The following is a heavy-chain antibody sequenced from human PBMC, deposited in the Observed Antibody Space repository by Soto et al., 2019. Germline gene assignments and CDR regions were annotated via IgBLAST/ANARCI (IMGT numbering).Heavy chain of an antibody. V-gene: IGHV4-39*01. CDR3: ARPQPGIAAAGTSPVDYYYYGLDV. Sequence: SETLSLTCTVSGGSISSSSYYWGWIRQPPGKGLEWIGSIYYSGSTYYNPSLKSRVTISVDTSKNQFSLKLSSVTAADTAVYYCARPQPGIAAAGTSPVDYYYYGLDVWGQGTTVT. D-gene: IGHD6-13*01. CDR1: GGSISSSSYY. J-gene: IGHJ6*02. CDR2: IYYSGST.